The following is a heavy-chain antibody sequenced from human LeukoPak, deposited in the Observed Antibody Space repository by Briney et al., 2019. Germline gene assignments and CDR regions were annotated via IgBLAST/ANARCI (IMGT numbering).Heavy chain of an antibody. CDR3: ARDQRYCSSSSCPWEPFDY. J-gene: IGHJ4*02. V-gene: IGHV3-7*05. D-gene: IGHD2-2*01. CDR2: IKQDGSEA. CDR1: EFTFNRYW. Sequence: GGSLRLSCAASEFTFNRYWMSWVRQAPGKGLQWVANIKQDGSEAHYVDSVKGRFTISRDNAKNSLYLQMNSLRAEDTAVYYCARDQRYCSSSSCPWEPFDYWGQGTLVSVSS.